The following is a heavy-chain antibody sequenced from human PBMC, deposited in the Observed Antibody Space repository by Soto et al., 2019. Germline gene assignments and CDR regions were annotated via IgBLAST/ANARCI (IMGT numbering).Heavy chain of an antibody. V-gene: IGHV1-8*01. D-gene: IGHD2-15*01. J-gene: IGHJ3*02. Sequence: ASVKVSCKASGYTFTSYDINWVRQATXQGLEWMGWMNPNSGNTGYAQKFQGRVTMTRNTSICTAYMELSSLRSEDTAVYYCARGFRDIVVVVAASDAFDIWGQGTMVPSPQ. CDR1: GYTFTSYD. CDR2: MNPNSGNT. CDR3: ARGFRDIVVVVAASDAFDI.